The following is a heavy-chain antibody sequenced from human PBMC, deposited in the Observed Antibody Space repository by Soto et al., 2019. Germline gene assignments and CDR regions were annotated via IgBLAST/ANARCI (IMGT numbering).Heavy chain of an antibody. CDR3: ATSGGGRSLY. CDR1: GYTFSSYD. D-gene: IGHD6-19*01. CDR2: LNPNSGDT. V-gene: IGHV1-8*01. J-gene: IGHJ4*02. Sequence: QVQLVQSGAEVKKPGASVKVSCKASGYTFSSYDINWVRQATGQGLEGMGWLNPNSGDTGHAPKFQGRVTRTRNTSITTAYIELSSLPSDDTAVYYCATSGGGRSLYWGQGTLVTVSS.